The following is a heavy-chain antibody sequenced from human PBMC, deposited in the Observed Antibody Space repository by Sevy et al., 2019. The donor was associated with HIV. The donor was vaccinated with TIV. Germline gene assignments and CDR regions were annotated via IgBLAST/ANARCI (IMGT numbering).Heavy chain of an antibody. CDR1: GGSISSGGYY. V-gene: IGHV4-31*03. J-gene: IGHJ4*02. CDR3: ARGTWDYDYVWGSYRYDY. D-gene: IGHD3-16*02. CDR2: IYYSGST. Sequence: SETLSLTCTVSGGSISSGGYYWSWIRQHPGKGLEWIGYIYYSGSTYYNPSLMSRVTISVDTSKNHFSLRLSSVTAADTAVYYCARGTWDYDYVWGSYRYDYWGQGTLVTVSS.